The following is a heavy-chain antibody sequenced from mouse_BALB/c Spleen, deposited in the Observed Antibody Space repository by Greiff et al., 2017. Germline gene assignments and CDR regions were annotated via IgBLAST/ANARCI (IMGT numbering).Heavy chain of an antibody. CDR2: ISSGGST. V-gene: IGHV5-6-5*01. CDR3: ARGPLYYRYDVSWFAY. Sequence: EVMLVESGGGLVKPGGSLKLSCAASGFTFSSYAMSWVRQTPEKRLEWVASISSGGSTYYPDSVKGRFTISRDNARNILYLQMSSLRSEDTAMYYCARGPLYYRYDVSWFAYWGQGTLVTVSA. CDR1: GFTFSSYA. D-gene: IGHD2-14*01. J-gene: IGHJ3*01.